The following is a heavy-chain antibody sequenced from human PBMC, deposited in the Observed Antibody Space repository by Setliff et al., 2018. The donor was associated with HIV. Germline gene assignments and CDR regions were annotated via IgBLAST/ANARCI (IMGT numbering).Heavy chain of an antibody. J-gene: IGHJ3*02. CDR3: ARGGFNHAFDI. Sequence: GGSLRLSCAASGFTFDDYAMHWGRQAPGKGLEWVSGINWNSGTIAYADSVKGRFTISRDNAKSTVYLQMGSLSADDTAVYYCARGGFNHAFDIWGQGTMVTVSS. CDR1: GFTFDDYA. CDR2: INWNSGTI. V-gene: IGHV3-9*01. D-gene: IGHD2-15*01.